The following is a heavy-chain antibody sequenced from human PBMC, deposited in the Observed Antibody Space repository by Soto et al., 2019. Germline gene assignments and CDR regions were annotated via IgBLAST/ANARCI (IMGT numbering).Heavy chain of an antibody. D-gene: IGHD3-9*01. V-gene: IGHV5-51*01. CDR3: ARLELTGLDN. J-gene: IGHJ4*02. CDR1: EYTLSTHL. Sequence: PXECLTISWRGSEYTLSTHLLAWVRQMPGKGLDWMGIIYPGDSDTRYSPSFQGQVTISAHKYFSTAYLQWSSLKASDTAIYFCARLELTGLDNWGQGTPVTVSS. CDR2: IYPGDSDT.